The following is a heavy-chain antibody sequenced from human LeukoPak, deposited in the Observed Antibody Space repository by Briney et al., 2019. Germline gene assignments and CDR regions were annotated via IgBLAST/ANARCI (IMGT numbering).Heavy chain of an antibody. J-gene: IGHJ2*01. CDR1: GVNVNTDY. CDR2: MYSGEST. D-gene: IGHD2-8*01. V-gene: IGHV3-53*04. Sequence: GGSLRLSSVASGVNVNTDYLSWVRQAPRKGLEWSSIMYSGESTYYANTVRSRFTISRHDYKNTLYLQMNALRPEDTALYYCARAKWRSYLYFDLWRRGTLVTVSS. CDR3: ARAKWRSYLYFDL.